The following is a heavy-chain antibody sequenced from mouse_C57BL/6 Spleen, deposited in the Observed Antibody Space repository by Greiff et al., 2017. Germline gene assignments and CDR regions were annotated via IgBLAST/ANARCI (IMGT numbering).Heavy chain of an antibody. CDR1: GFTFSSYA. CDR3: ARAIYDGYYDAFDY. Sequence: EVKLVESGGGLVKPGGSLKLSCAASGFTFSSYAMSWVRQTPEKRLEWVATISDGGSYTYYPDNVKGRFTISRDNAKNNLYLQMSHLKSEDTAMYYCARAIYDGYYDAFDYWGQGTTLTVSS. CDR2: ISDGGSYT. J-gene: IGHJ2*01. D-gene: IGHD2-3*01. V-gene: IGHV5-4*03.